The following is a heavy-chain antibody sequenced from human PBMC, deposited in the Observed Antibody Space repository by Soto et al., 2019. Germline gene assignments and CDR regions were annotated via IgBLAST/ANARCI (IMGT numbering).Heavy chain of an antibody. Sequence: QVELVQSETEVKEPGASVKVSCKASGYTLSSYGISWVRQAPGQGLEWMGWISAYNGNTHYKQKVQGRVIMTTDTSTNKAYRDLGSLISDDTAMYYCAKHSSSSFLFDYWGQGRQVTVFS. CDR2: ISAYNGNT. CDR3: AKHSSSSFLFDY. CDR1: GYTLSSYG. J-gene: IGHJ4*02. V-gene: IGHV1-18*01. D-gene: IGHD6-6*01.